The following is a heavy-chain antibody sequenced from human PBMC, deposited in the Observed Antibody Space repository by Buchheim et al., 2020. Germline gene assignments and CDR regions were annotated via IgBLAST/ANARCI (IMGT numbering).Heavy chain of an antibody. Sequence: QVQLVESGGGVVPPGRSLRLSCAASGFTFSSYAMHWVRQAPGKGLEWVAVISYDGSNKYYADSVKGRFTISRDNSKNTLSLQMNSLRAEDTAVYYCARDRTAGIFDYWGQGTL. V-gene: IGHV3-30*01. D-gene: IGHD6-19*01. CDR3: ARDRTAGIFDY. CDR2: ISYDGSNK. CDR1: GFTFSSYA. J-gene: IGHJ4*02.